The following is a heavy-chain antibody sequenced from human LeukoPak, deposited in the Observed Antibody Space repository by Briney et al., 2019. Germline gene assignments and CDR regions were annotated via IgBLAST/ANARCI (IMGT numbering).Heavy chain of an antibody. J-gene: IGHJ3*02. CDR1: GYSFPNFW. CDR3: ARYAGLHRPFDI. Sequence: GESLKISCTGSGYSFPNFWIAWVRQLPGRGLEWMGLIYPDDSDTTYSPSFRGQVTISADKSINSAYLTWGSLKASDTAMYYCARYAGLHRPFDIWGQGTMVTVSS. CDR2: IYPDDSDT. D-gene: IGHD2-21*02. V-gene: IGHV5-51*01.